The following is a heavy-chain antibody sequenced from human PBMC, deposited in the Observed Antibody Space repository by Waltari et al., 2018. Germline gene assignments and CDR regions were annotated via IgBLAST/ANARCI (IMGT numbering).Heavy chain of an antibody. V-gene: IGHV3-74*01. D-gene: IGHD6-13*01. J-gene: IGHJ6*02. CDR3: AKVAPRTYRSPVPGRDYYYGMDV. CDR1: GFTFSRFW. Sequence: EVRLVESGGGLVQPGESLRLSCAASGFTFSRFWMHWVRQAPGKGLVWVARLYGVGTSERYAGSVKGRFTIARDNAKNTLYLQMKRLRVEDTAVYYCAKVAPRTYRSPVPGRDYYYGMDVWGQGTTVTVFS. CDR2: LYGVGTSE.